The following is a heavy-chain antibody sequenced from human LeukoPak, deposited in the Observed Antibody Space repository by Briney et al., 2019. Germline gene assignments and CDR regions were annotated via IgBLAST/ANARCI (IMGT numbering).Heavy chain of an antibody. Sequence: SETLSLTCAVSGGSISSGGYSWSWIRQPPGKGLEWIGYIYHSGSTYYNPSLKSRVTISVDRSKNQFSLKLSSVTAADTAVYYCARGGSSGWGFFDYWGQGTLVTVSS. J-gene: IGHJ4*02. D-gene: IGHD6-19*01. V-gene: IGHV4-30-2*01. CDR1: GGSISSGGYS. CDR3: ARGGSSGWGFFDY. CDR2: IYHSGST.